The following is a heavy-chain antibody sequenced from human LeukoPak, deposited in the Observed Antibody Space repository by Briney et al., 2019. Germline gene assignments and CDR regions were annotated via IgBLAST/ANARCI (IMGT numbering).Heavy chain of an antibody. J-gene: IGHJ6*02. D-gene: IGHD2-2*01. CDR2: INPSGGST. V-gene: IGHV1-46*01. CDR3: ARDGPKSEDTYCSSTSCPIYYYYGMDV. CDR1: GYTFTGYY. Sequence: ASVTVSCTASGYTFTGYYMHRVRQAPGQGLEWMGIINPSGGSTSYAQKFQGRVTMTRDTSTSTVYMELSSLRSEDTAVYYCARDGPKSEDTYCSSTSCPIYYYYGMDVWGQGTTVTVSS.